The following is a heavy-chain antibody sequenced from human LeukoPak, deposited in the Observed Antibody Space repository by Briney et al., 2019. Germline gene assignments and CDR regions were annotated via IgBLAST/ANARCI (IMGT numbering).Heavy chain of an antibody. J-gene: IGHJ4*02. Sequence: GRSLRLSCAASGFTFSSYAMHWVRQAPGKGLEWVSYISSSSSTIYYADSVKGRFTISRDNAKNSLYLQMNSLRAEDTAVYYCARSLGGFDYWGQGTLVTVSS. CDR3: ARSLGGFDY. CDR1: GFTFSSYA. D-gene: IGHD7-27*01. CDR2: ISSSSSTI. V-gene: IGHV3-48*04.